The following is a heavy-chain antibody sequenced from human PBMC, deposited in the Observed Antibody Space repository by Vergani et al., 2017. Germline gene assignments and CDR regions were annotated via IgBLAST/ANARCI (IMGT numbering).Heavy chain of an antibody. D-gene: IGHD1-7*01. Sequence: VQLVESGGGLVQPGGSLRLSCTASGFTFSNYWMQWVRQAPGKGLMWVSRINSDGDSTSYADSVKGRFTISRDNSKNMVYIQMNSLRPEDTAVYYCVKGKRTFENWGQGTLVTVSS. V-gene: IGHV3-74*01. CDR2: INSDGDST. CDR3: VKGKRTFEN. J-gene: IGHJ4*02. CDR1: GFTFSNYW.